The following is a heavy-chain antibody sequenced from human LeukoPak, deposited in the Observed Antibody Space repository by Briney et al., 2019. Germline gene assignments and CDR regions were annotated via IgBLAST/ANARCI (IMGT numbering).Heavy chain of an antibody. J-gene: IGHJ6*04. Sequence: SETLSLTCAVYGGSFSGYYWSWIRQPPGKGLEWIGEINHSGSTNYNPSLKSRVTISVDTSKNQFSLKLSSVTVADTAVYYCARGSVGGYSGCDLDVWGKGTTVTVSS. D-gene: IGHD5-12*01. CDR1: GGSFSGYY. CDR3: ARGSVGGYSGCDLDV. V-gene: IGHV4-34*01. CDR2: INHSGST.